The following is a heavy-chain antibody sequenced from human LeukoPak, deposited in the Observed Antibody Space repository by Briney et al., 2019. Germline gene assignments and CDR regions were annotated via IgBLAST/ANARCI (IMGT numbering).Heavy chain of an antibody. CDR1: GGSISSGGYY. CDR3: ARRPLGGMDV. J-gene: IGHJ6*02. Sequence: SETLSLTCAVSGGSISSGGYYWSWIRQHPGKGLEWIGYIYYSGSTYYNPSLKSRVTISVDTSKNQFSLKLSSVTAADTAVYYCARRPLGGMDVWGQGTTVTVSS. V-gene: IGHV4-31*11. D-gene: IGHD7-27*01. CDR2: IYYSGST.